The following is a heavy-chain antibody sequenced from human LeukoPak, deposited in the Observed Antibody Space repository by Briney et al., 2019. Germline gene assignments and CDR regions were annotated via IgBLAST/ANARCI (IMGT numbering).Heavy chain of an antibody. D-gene: IGHD6-13*01. CDR3: ASSSDFSSSWYELDY. Sequence: PSETLSLTCTVSGGSITGGDYYWSWIRQPPGKGLEWIGYIYYSGSTHYNPSLKSRIIISIDTSENQFSLKLSSVTAADTAVYYCASSSDFSSSWYELDYWGQGTLVTVSS. J-gene: IGHJ4*02. CDR2: IYYSGST. CDR1: GGSITGGDYY. V-gene: IGHV4-30-4*01.